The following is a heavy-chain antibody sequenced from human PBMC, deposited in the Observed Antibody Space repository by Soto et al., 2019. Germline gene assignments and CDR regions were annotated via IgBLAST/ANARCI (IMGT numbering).Heavy chain of an antibody. D-gene: IGHD6-19*01. V-gene: IGHV1-18*01. CDR3: ARDIAVGLVDY. CDR1: GYTFTSYG. CDR2: ISAYNGNT. J-gene: IGHJ4*02. Sequence: QVQLVQSGAEVKKPGASVKVSCKASGYTFTSYGISWVRQAPGQGLEWMGWISAYNGNTKYAQKLQGRVTMTTDTSTGRAYMEVRSLRSDDTAVYYCARDIAVGLVDYWGQGTLVTVSS.